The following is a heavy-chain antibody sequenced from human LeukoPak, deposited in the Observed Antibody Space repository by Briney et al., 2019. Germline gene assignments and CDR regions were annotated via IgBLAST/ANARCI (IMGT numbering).Heavy chain of an antibody. CDR2: INPNSGGT. CDR3: WVVITHDAFDI. V-gene: IGHV1-2*02. D-gene: IGHD3-22*01. J-gene: IGHJ3*02. Sequence: ASVKVSCKASGYTFTGYYMHWVRQAPGQGLEWMGWINPNSGGTNYAQKFQGRVTMTRDTSITTAYMELSRLRSDDTAVYYCWVVITHDAFDIWGQGTMVTVSS. CDR1: GYTFTGYY.